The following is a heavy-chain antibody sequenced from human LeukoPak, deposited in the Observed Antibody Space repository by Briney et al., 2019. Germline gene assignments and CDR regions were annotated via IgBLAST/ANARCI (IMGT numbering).Heavy chain of an antibody. Sequence: GGSLRLSCAASGFTFSSYDMNWLREAPGKGLECVSFITSSSNTIYYADSMKGRFTISRDNAKNSLYLQMNSLRAEDTAVYYCARDRKGGSFDYWGQGTPVTVSS. V-gene: IGHV3-48*01. CDR3: ARDRKGGSFDY. CDR1: GFTFSSYD. D-gene: IGHD2-15*01. CDR2: ITSSSNTI. J-gene: IGHJ4*02.